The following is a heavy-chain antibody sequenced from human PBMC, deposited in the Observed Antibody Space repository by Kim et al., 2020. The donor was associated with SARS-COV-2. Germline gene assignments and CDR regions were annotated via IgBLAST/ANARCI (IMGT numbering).Heavy chain of an antibody. CDR1: GGSFSGYY. D-gene: IGHD6-19*01. CDR3: ARAGRQWLFRPFFYYMDV. V-gene: IGHV4-34*01. Sequence: SETLSLTCAVYGGSFSGYYWSWIRQPPGKGLEWIGEINHSGSTNYNPSLKSRVTISVDTSKNQFSLKLSSVTAADTAVYYCARAGRQWLFRPFFYYMDVWGKGTTVTVSS. J-gene: IGHJ6*03. CDR2: INHSGST.